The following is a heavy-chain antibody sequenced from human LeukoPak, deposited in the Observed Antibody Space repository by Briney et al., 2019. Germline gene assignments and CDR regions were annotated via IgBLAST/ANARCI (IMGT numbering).Heavy chain of an antibody. CDR2: ISVYNGNT. J-gene: IGHJ4*02. V-gene: IGHV1-18*01. CDR3: ATSPREIIGAYY. D-gene: IGHD4/OR15-4a*01. Sequence: GASVKVSCKTSGYSFSNYGISWVRQAPGQGLEWMGWISVYNGNTKSAQRVQGRITITTDTSTSTAYMELRSLRSDDTAVYYCATSPREIIGAYYWGQGTLITVPS. CDR1: GYSFSNYG.